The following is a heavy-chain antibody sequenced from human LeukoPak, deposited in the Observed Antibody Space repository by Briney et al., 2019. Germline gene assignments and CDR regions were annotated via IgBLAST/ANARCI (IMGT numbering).Heavy chain of an antibody. V-gene: IGHV5-51*01. D-gene: IGHD6-13*01. Sequence: GESLKISCQGSGYSFTSYWIGWVRQMPGKGLEWMGIIYPGDSDTRYSPSFQGQVTNSADKSISTAYLQWSSLKASDTAMYYCARQDSSSWSRRSYYYYGMDVWGQGTTVTVSS. CDR3: ARQDSSSWSRRSYYYYGMDV. CDR2: IYPGDSDT. CDR1: GYSFTSYW. J-gene: IGHJ6*02.